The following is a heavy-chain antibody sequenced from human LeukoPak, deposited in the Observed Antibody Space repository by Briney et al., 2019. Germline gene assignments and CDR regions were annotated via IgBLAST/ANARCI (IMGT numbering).Heavy chain of an antibody. J-gene: IGHJ4*02. D-gene: IGHD2-15*01. CDR2: ISSSGGNI. CDR1: GFTFSSYT. Sequence: GGSLRLSCTASGFTFSSYTMSWVRQAPGKGLEWVSTISSSGGNIYSADSVKGRFTISRDNSKSTLYLQMNSLRAEDTAVYYCASGYCSGGSCFYTPYYFDYWGQGTLVTVSS. CDR3: ASGYCSGGSCFYTPYYFDY. V-gene: IGHV3-23*01.